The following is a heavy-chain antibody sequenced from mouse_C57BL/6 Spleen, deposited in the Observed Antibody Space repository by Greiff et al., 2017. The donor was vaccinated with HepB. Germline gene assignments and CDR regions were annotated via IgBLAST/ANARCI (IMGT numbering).Heavy chain of an antibody. CDR2: ISGGGGNT. J-gene: IGHJ3*01. Sequence: EVLLVESGGGLVKPGGSLKLSCAASGFTFSSYTMSWVRQTPEKRLEWVATISGGGGNTYYPDNVKGRFTISRDNAKNTPYLQMSSLRSEDTALDYCSRHAGWRFAYWGQGTLVTVSA. CDR3: SRHAGWRFAY. CDR1: GFTFSSYT. D-gene: IGHD2-3*01. V-gene: IGHV5-9*01.